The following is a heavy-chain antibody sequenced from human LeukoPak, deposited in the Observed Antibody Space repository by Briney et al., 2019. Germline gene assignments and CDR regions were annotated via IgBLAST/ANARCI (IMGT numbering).Heavy chain of an antibody. Sequence: GGSLRLSCAASGFNFRNYAMIWVRQAPGKGLEWVSAISSSGGSTYYTDSVKGRFTISRDNSKNTLYLQMNSLRAEDTAVYYCAKDSWPGSKVRFDYWGQGTLVTVSS. V-gene: IGHV3-23*01. CDR2: ISSSGGST. J-gene: IGHJ4*02. D-gene: IGHD2-21*01. CDR3: AKDSWPGSKVRFDY. CDR1: GFNFRNYA.